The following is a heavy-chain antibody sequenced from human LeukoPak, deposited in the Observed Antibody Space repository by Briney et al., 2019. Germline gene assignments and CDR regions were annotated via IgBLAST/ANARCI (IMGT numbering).Heavy chain of an antibody. CDR1: GFIFNNYN. V-gene: IGHV3-21*01. CDR3: ARDQGIGYCSGGSCPYGMDV. CDR2: ISSSSSYI. J-gene: IGHJ6*02. Sequence: GGSLRLSCAASGFIFNNYNMNWVRQAPGKGLEWVSLISSSSSYIYYADSVKGRFTISRDNAKNSLYLQMNSLRAEDTAVYYCARDQGIGYCSGGSCPYGMDVWGQGTTVTVSS. D-gene: IGHD2-15*01.